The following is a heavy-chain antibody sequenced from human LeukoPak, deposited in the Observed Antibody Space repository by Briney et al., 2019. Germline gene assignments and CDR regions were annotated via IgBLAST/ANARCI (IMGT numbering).Heavy chain of an antibody. Sequence: GSLRLSCAASGFTLSSYAMSWVRQAPGKGLEWVSSISGNGAHPYYADSVKGRFTISRDFSRNAVYLQMSSLRVEDTAEYYCAKAVDGRGYYFERGADFWGQGTMVTVSS. J-gene: IGHJ4*02. V-gene: IGHV3-23*01. D-gene: IGHD3-22*01. CDR1: GFTLSSYA. CDR3: AKAVDGRGYYFERGADF. CDR2: ISGNGAHP.